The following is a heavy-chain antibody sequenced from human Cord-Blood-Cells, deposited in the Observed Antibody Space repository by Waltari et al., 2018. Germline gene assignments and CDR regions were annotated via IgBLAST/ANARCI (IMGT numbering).Heavy chain of an antibody. CDR1: GYSISSGYY. D-gene: IGHD6-6*01. CDR2: IYHSGST. CDR3: ASIAARDAVDI. Sequence: QVQLQESGPGLVKPSETLSLTCTVSGYSISSGYYWGWIRQPPGKGQEWSGSIYHSGSTYYNPALKSRVTISVDTSKNQFSLELSSVTAADTAVYYCASIAARDAVDIWGQGTMVTVSS. V-gene: IGHV4-38-2*02. J-gene: IGHJ3*02.